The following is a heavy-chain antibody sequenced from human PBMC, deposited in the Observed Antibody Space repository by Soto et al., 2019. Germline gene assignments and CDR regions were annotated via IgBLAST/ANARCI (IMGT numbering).Heavy chain of an antibody. D-gene: IGHD6-6*01. V-gene: IGHV1-18*04. Sequence: ASVKVSCKASGYTFTSYGISWVRQAPGQGPEWMGWISAYNGNTNYAQKLQGRVTMTTDTSTSTAYMELRSLRSDDTAVYYCARDRFQIAARPLGLDVWGQGTTVTVSS. CDR1: GYTFTSYG. CDR3: ARDRFQIAARPLGLDV. CDR2: ISAYNGNT. J-gene: IGHJ6*02.